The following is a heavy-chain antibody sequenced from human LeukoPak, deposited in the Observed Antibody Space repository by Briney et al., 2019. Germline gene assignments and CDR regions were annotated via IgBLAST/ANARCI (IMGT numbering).Heavy chain of an antibody. CDR1: GYTFTGYY. D-gene: IGHD6-13*01. J-gene: IGHJ4*02. CDR2: INPNSGGT. CDR3: AREGGGDLIAAAGPFDY. V-gene: IGHV1-2*02. Sequence: AASVKVSCKASGYTFTGYYMHWVRQAPGQGLEWMGWINPNSGGTNYAQKFQGRVTMTRDTSISTAYMELSRLRSDDAAVYYCAREGGGDLIAAAGPFDYWGQGTLVTVSS.